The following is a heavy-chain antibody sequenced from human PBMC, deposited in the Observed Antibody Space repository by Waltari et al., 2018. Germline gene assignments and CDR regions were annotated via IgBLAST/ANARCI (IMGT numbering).Heavy chain of an antibody. V-gene: IGHV1-69*05. D-gene: IGHD6-13*01. Sequence: QVQLVQSGAEVKKPGSSVKVSCKASGGTSSSYAISWVRQAPGQGLEWMGGIIPIFGTANDAQKFQGRVTITTDESTSTAYMELSSLRSEDTAVYYCARSIAAAGIDYWGQETLVTVSS. CDR2: IIPIFGTA. CDR1: GGTSSSYA. J-gene: IGHJ4*02. CDR3: ARSIAAAGIDY.